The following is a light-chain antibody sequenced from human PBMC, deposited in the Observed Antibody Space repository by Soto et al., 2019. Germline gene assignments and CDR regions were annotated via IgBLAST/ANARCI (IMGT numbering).Light chain of an antibody. CDR1: QSVSSN. V-gene: IGKV3-15*01. CDR2: GAS. J-gene: IGKJ1*01. CDR3: QQYNNSPWT. Sequence: EIVMTQSPATLSVSPGERATLSCRASQSVSSNLAWNQQKPGQAPRLLIYGASTRATGIPARFRGSGSGTEFTLTITSLHSEDFAVYYCQQYNNSPWTFGQGTKVDIQ.